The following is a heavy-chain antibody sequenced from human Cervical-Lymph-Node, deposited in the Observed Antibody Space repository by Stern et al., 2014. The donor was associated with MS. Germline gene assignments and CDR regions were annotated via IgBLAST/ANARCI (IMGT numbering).Heavy chain of an antibody. CDR3: ARDRDGYNYFDY. CDR1: GGSISSYY. D-gene: IGHD5-24*01. Sequence: QVQLQESGPGLVKPSETLSLTCTVSGGSISSYYWSWIRQPPGKGLEWIGYIYYSGSTNYNPSLKSRVTISVDTSKNQFSLKLSSVTAADTAVYYCARDRDGYNYFDYWGQGTLVTVSS. V-gene: IGHV4-59*01. CDR2: IYYSGST. J-gene: IGHJ4*02.